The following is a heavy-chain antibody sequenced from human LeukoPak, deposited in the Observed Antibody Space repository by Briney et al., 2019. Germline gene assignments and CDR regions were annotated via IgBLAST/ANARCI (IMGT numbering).Heavy chain of an antibody. CDR1: GFTFSNAW. Sequence: PGGSLRLSCAASGFTFSNAWMSWVRQAPGKGLEWVGRIKSKTDGGTTDYAAPVKGRFTISRDDSKNTLYLQMNSLKTEDTAVYYCTTVGGRLWFGDYLGEMAWFDYWGQGTLVTVSS. CDR3: TTVGGRLWFGDYLGEMAWFDY. V-gene: IGHV3-15*01. D-gene: IGHD3-10*01. J-gene: IGHJ4*02. CDR2: IKSKTDGGTT.